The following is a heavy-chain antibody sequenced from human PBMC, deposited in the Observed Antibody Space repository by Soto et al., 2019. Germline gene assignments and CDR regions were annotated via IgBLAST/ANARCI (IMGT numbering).Heavy chain of an antibody. D-gene: IGHD3-10*01. V-gene: IGHV4-31*02. CDR2: IYYRGST. CDR1: DDSITGGGYD. CDR3: ARGGSGTYHV. J-gene: IGHJ4*02. Sequence: QVQLQESGPGLVKASQTLSLTCSVSDDSITGGGYDWSWIRQHPAKGLEWIGSIYYRGSTYYNPSLRSRGTISLDPSQARLSLRLTSLTAADTATYYCARGGSGTYHVWGQGTLVTVSS.